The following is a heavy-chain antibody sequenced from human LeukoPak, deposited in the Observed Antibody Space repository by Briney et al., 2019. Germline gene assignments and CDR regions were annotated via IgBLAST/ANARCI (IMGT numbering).Heavy chain of an antibody. Sequence: PSETLSLTCAVYGGSFSSYYWTWIRQPPGRRLEWIGEVHHSGSTNYNPSLKSRVTMSVDTSKNQFSLKLSSVTAADTAVYYCASSYSSGWYRGEYYFDYWGQGTLVTVSS. J-gene: IGHJ4*02. CDR3: ASSYSSGWYRGEYYFDY. V-gene: IGHV4-34*01. CDR2: VHHSGST. CDR1: GGSFSSYY. D-gene: IGHD6-19*01.